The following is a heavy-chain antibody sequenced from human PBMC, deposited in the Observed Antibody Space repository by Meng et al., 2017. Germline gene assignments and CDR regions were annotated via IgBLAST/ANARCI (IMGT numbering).Heavy chain of an antibody. Sequence: EVQLLESGGGLEQPGGSLRLSCAASGLTFSSYAMNWVRQAPGKGLEWVSSISTSSSYIYYADSVKGRFTISRDNARNSLYLQMNSLRAEDTAVYYCARDQWLVRERYFDYWGQGALVTVSS. CDR1: GLTFSSYA. D-gene: IGHD6-19*01. J-gene: IGHJ4*02. CDR2: ISTSSSYI. CDR3: ARDQWLVRERYFDY. V-gene: IGHV3-21*03.